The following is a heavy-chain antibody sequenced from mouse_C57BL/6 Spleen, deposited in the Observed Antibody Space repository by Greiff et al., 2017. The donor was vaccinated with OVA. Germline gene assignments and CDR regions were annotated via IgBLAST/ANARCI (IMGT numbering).Heavy chain of an antibody. V-gene: IGHV1-69*01. D-gene: IGHD4-1*01. CDR3: ARGGWDQYYFDY. CDR1: GYTFTSYW. J-gene: IGHJ2*01. Sequence: QVQLQQPGAELVMPGASVKLSCKASGYTFTSYWMHWVKQRPGQGLEWIGEIDPSDSYTNYNQKFKGKSTLTVDKSASTAYMQFSSLTSEDSAVYYCARGGWDQYYFDYWGQGTTLTVSS. CDR2: IDPSDSYT.